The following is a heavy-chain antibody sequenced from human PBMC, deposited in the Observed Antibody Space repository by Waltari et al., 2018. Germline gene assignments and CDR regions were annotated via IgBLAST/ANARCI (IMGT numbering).Heavy chain of an antibody. V-gene: IGHV4-39*07. D-gene: IGHD3-22*01. CDR3: ASPYYDSSGYYLNY. Sequence: QLQLQESGPGLVKPSETLSLTCTVSGGSISSSSYYWGWIRQPPGKGLEWIGSIYYSGSTYYNPSLKSRVTISVDTSKNQFSLKLSSVTAADTAVYYCASPYYDSSGYYLNYWGQGTLVTVSS. CDR1: GGSISSSSYY. CDR2: IYYSGST. J-gene: IGHJ4*02.